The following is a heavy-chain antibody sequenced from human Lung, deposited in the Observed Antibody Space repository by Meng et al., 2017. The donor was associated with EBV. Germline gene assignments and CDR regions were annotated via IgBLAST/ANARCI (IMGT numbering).Heavy chain of an antibody. Sequence: SGRGMANPPQPLPPTCTLSGGYIRSGGNYWSLMRQHPGNVLEWIGNIYYSVSAYYNPSLKSRVTISVDTAKNHFSLKLSSVTAADTAVYYCARGPSGSYYPSFDYWGQGTLVTVSS. D-gene: IGHD1-26*01. CDR2: IYYSVSA. CDR3: ARGPSGSYYPSFDY. J-gene: IGHJ4*02. CDR1: GGYIRSGGNY. V-gene: IGHV4-31*03.